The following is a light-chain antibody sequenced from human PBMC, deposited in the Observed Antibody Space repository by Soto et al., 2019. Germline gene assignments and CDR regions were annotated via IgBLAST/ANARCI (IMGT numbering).Light chain of an antibody. V-gene: IGLV2-14*01. CDR3: CSYTSSSTLYV. J-gene: IGLJ1*01. CDR2: DVS. CDR1: SSDVGGYNY. Sequence: QSALTQPASVSGSPGQSITISCTGTSSDVGGYNYVSWYQQHPGKAPKLMIYDVSNRPSGVSNRFSGSKSGNTATLALSGPQAEDEADYYCCSYTSSSTLYVFGTGTKVTVL.